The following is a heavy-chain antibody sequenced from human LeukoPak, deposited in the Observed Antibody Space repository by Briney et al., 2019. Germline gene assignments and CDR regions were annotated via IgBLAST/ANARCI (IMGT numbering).Heavy chain of an antibody. V-gene: IGHV3-48*03. D-gene: IGHD6-13*01. J-gene: IGHJ4*02. CDR1: GFTFSSYE. CDR2: ISSSGSTI. CDR3: ALAIAIEDY. Sequence: GGSLRLSCAASGFTFSSYEMNWVRQAPGKGLEWVSYISSSGSTIYYADSVKGRFTISRDNTKNTLFLQMNSLRVEDTAVYYCALAIAIEDYWGQGTLVTVSS.